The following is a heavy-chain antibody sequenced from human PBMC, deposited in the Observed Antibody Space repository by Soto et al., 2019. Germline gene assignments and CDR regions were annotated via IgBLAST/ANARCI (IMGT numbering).Heavy chain of an antibody. V-gene: IGHV3-23*01. Sequence: GGSLRLSCAASGFTFSSYAMSWVRQAPGKGLEWVSAISGSGGSTYYADSVEGRFTISRDNSKNTLYLQMNSLRAEDTAVYYCAKYRLYSGYDYGHLDYWGQGTLVTISS. CDR1: GFTFSSYA. J-gene: IGHJ4*02. CDR3: AKYRLYSGYDYGHLDY. CDR2: ISGSGGST. D-gene: IGHD5-12*01.